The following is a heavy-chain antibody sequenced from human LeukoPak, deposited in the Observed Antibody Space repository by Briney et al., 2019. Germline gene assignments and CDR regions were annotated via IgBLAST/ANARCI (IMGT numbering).Heavy chain of an antibody. CDR2: MRYSGST. D-gene: IGHD6-19*01. Sequence: PTETLPLTCTVSGGSISTYYWSWIWQPPGKGLEWIGYMRYSGSTNYNPSFKSRATASVDMSKNQLSLKLSSVTAADTAVYYCASIAVRNNYFEYWGQGTLVPVSS. CDR1: GGSISTYY. V-gene: IGHV4-59*01. J-gene: IGHJ4*02. CDR3: ASIAVRNNYFEY.